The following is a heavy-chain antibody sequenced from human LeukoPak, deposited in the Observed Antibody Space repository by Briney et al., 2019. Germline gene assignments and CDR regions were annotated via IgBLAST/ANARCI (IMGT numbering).Heavy chain of an antibody. V-gene: IGHV3-23*01. J-gene: IGHJ3*02. D-gene: IGHD2-2*01. Sequence: GGSLRLSCAASEFTFSSYAMQWVRQAPGKGLEWVSGISGSGGSTYYADSVKGRFTISRDNSKNTLYLQMNSLRAEDTAVYYCARAFCGLYCSSTSWDTDAFDIWGQGTMVTVSS. CDR3: ARAFCGLYCSSTSWDTDAFDI. CDR1: EFTFSSYA. CDR2: ISGSGGST.